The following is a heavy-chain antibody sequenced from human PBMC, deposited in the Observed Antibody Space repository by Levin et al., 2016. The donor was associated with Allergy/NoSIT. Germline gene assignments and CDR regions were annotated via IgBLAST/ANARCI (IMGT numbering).Heavy chain of an antibody. Sequence: PGGSLRLSCAASGFTFSDYGMNWVRQAPGKGLEWVSAISSTSSIIYYVDSVKGRFTTSRDNAKNSLYLQMDTLRAEDTAVYYCVTKAGQHLAPGGFGPYYFDYWGQGVLVTVSS. J-gene: IGHJ4*02. CDR2: ISSTSSII. CDR1: GFTFSDYG. V-gene: IGHV3-21*01. CDR3: VTKAGQHLAPGGFGPYYFDY. D-gene: IGHD6-13*01.